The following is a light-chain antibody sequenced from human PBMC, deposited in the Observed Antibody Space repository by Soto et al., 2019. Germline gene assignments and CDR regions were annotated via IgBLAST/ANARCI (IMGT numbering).Light chain of an antibody. Sequence: DIQMTQSPSTLSASVGDRVTITCRASQSISSWLAWYQQKPGKAPKLLIYDASSLESGVTSRFSGSGSGTEFTLTISSLQPDDFATYYCQQYNSYWRTFGQGTKVDIK. CDR3: QQYNSYWRT. CDR2: DAS. V-gene: IGKV1-5*01. J-gene: IGKJ1*01. CDR1: QSISSW.